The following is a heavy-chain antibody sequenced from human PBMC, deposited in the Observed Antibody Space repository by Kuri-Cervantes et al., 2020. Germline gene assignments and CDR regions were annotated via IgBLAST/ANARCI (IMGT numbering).Heavy chain of an antibody. V-gene: IGHV4-4*07. J-gene: IGHJ4*02. D-gene: IGHD2-2*01. CDR1: GFTVSSNY. CDR3: ARERCTSTSCPPLFDF. CDR2: IYASGST. Sequence: SQTLSLTCAASGFTVSSNYMSWIRQPAGKGLEWIGRIYASGSTNYNASLKSRVTMSVDTSKNQFSLKLTSVTAADTAVYFCARERCTSTSCPPLFDFWGQGTLVTVSS.